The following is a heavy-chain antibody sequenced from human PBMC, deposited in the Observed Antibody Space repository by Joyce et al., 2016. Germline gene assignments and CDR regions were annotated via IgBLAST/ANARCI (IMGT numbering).Heavy chain of an antibody. Sequence: QVQLVQSGSEVKKPGSSVRVSCKASGGTGSRNTFSWVRQAPGQGLEWMGGIIPIPCTANYAQKFQGRVTLTADESTSTAYMELSSLRSEDSAVYYCARGSLVQGVAFYGLDVWGQGTTVTVSS. CDR1: GGTGSRNT. D-gene: IGHD3-10*01. CDR2: IIPIPCTA. J-gene: IGHJ6*02. CDR3: ARGSLVQGVAFYGLDV. V-gene: IGHV1-69*01.